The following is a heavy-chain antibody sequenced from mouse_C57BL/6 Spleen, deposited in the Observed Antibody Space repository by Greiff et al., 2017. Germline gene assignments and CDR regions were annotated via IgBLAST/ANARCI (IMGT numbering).Heavy chain of an antibody. CDR3: ASKAYSNDYYAMDY. CDR1: GYSFTGYY. J-gene: IGHJ4*01. Sequence: EVQLQQSGPELVKPGASVKISCKASGYSFTGYYMNWVKQSPEKSLEWIGEINPSPGGTTYTQKFKAKATLTVDKSSSTAYMQLKSLTSEDSAVYYCASKAYSNDYYAMDYWGQGTSVTVSA. D-gene: IGHD2-5*01. CDR2: INPSPGGT. V-gene: IGHV1-42*01.